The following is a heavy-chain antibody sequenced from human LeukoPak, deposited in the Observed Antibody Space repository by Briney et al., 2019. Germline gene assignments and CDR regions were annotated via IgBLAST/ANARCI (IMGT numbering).Heavy chain of an antibody. J-gene: IGHJ4*02. V-gene: IGHV4-34*01. Sequence: SETLSLTCAVYGGSFSGYYWTWIRQPPGKGLEWIGEINHSGTTRYNPSLKSRVTISVDTSKNQFSLKLSSVTAADTAVYYCARVEYGSGSYRDYWGQGTLVTVSS. D-gene: IGHD3-10*01. CDR2: INHSGTT. CDR3: ARVEYGSGSYRDY. CDR1: GGSFSGYY.